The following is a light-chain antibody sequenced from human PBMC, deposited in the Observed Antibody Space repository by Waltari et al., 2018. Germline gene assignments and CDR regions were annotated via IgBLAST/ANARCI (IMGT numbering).Light chain of an antibody. V-gene: IGLV2-23*02. CDR1: SSDVGNYNL. Sequence: QSGLTQPASVSGSPGQSLTIPCTGTSSDVGNYNLVPWYQQYPGKAPKLMVYEVTRRSSGVSDRFSGSKSGNTASLTIYGLQSEDEADYYCCSYAGLGIYVFGTGTKVTVL. CDR2: EVT. CDR3: CSYAGLGIYV. J-gene: IGLJ1*01.